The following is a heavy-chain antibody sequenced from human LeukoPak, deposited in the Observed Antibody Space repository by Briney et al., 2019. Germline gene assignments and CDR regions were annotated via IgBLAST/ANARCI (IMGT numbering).Heavy chain of an antibody. D-gene: IGHD4-11*01. Sequence: SETLSLTCTVSGGSISCSSYYWGWIRQPPGKGLEWIGSIYYSGSTYYNPSLKSRVTISVDTSKNQFSLKLSSVTAADTAVYYCARHPAYYSNYNFDYWGQGTLVTVSS. CDR1: GGSISCSSYY. J-gene: IGHJ4*02. CDR2: IYYSGST. CDR3: ARHPAYYSNYNFDY. V-gene: IGHV4-39*01.